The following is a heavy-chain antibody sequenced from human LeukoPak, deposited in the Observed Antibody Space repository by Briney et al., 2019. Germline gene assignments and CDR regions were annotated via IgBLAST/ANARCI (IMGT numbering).Heavy chain of an antibody. J-gene: IGHJ3*02. V-gene: IGHV3-30*04. CDR1: GFTFSSYA. D-gene: IGHD6-13*01. Sequence: GGSLRLSCAASGFTFSSYATHWVRQAPGKGLEWVAVISYDGSNKYYADSVKGRFTISRDNSKNTLYLQMNSLRAEDTAVYYCARDLWEQQLVVAFDIWGQGTMVTVSS. CDR2: ISYDGSNK. CDR3: ARDLWEQQLVVAFDI.